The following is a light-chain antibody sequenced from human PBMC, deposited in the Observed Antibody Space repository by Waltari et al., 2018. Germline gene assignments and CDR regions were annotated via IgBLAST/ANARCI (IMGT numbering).Light chain of an antibody. J-gene: IGKJ1*01. CDR2: GAS. CDR3: QHYVRLPAT. V-gene: IGKV3-20*01. CDR1: QSVGRT. Sequence: EILLTQSPGSLSLSPGERATLYCRASQSVGRTLAWYQQKRGQAPRLIIYGASTRATGIPDRFSGSGSGTDFSLTISRLEPEDFAVYYCQHYVRLPATFGQGTKVEIK.